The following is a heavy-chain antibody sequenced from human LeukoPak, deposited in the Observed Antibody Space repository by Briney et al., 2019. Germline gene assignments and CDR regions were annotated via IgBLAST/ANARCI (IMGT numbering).Heavy chain of an antibody. CDR1: GFTFSNYG. CDR3: VKEEGAIGGNFFDS. J-gene: IGHJ4*02. D-gene: IGHD3-16*01. Sequence: GGSLRLSCAASGFTFSNYGIHWVRQSPGGGLAHVSGISSDVGRTYYADSVKGRFSISRDNSKKTVYLQMSSLRPEDTALYYCVKEEGAIGGNFFDSWGQGTLVTVSS. V-gene: IGHV3-64D*06. CDR2: ISSDVGRT.